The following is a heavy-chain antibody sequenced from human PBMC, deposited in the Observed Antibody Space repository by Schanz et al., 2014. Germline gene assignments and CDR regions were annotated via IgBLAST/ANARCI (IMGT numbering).Heavy chain of an antibody. CDR3: AKSGSSAGYDYFDQ. Sequence: LVESGGGLIQPGGSLRLSCAGSGFSFSDYGMHWVRQAPGKGLEWVAVIWYDGSNKKYGDSVKGRVTISRDNSNNTLFLQMNSLRVEDTAVYYCAKSGSSAGYDYFDQWGQGTLVTVSS. CDR2: IWYDGSNK. J-gene: IGHJ4*02. D-gene: IGHD5-12*01. CDR1: GFSFSDYG. V-gene: IGHV3-33*03.